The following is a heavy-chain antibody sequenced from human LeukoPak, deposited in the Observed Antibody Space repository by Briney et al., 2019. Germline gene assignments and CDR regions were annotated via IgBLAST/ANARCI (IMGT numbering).Heavy chain of an antibody. CDR2: IYHSGST. D-gene: IGHD2-2*01. J-gene: IGHJ6*03. CDR3: ARLGYCSSTSCYSILDCYYYMDV. V-gene: IGHV4-38-2*01. CDR1: GYSNSSGYY. Sequence: SETLSLTCAVSGYSNSSGYYWGWIRQPPGKGLEWIGSIYHSGSTYYNPSLKSRVTISVDTSKNQFSLKLSSVTAADTAVYYCARLGYCSSTSCYSILDCYYYMDVWGKGITVTVSS.